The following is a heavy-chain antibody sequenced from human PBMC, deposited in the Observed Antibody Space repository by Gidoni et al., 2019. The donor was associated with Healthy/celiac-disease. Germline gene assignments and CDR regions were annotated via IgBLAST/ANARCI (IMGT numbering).Heavy chain of an antibody. J-gene: IGHJ3*02. D-gene: IGHD2-15*01. CDR2: RNPNSGNT. CDR1: GYTFTSYD. Sequence: QVQLVQSGAEVKKPGASVTVSCKAYGYTFTSYDITWVRQATGQGLEWRGWRNPNSGNTGYAQKFQGRVTMTRNTSISTAYMELSSLRSEDTAVYYCARGREVVVFSDAFDIWGQGTMVTVSS. CDR3: ARGREVVVFSDAFDI. V-gene: IGHV1-8*01.